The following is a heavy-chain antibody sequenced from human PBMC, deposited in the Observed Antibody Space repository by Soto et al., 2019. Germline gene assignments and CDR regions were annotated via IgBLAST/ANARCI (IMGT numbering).Heavy chain of an antibody. J-gene: IGHJ2*01. CDR2: INPNSGGT. V-gene: IGHV1-2*02. CDR1: GYTFTGYY. CDR3: AREYCSGGSCWYFDL. Sequence: GASVKVSCKASGYTFTGYYMHWVRRAPGQGLEWMGWINPNSGGTNYAQKFQGRVTMTRDTSISTAYMELSRLRSDDTAAYYCAREYCSGGSCWYFDLWGRGTLVTVSS. D-gene: IGHD2-15*01.